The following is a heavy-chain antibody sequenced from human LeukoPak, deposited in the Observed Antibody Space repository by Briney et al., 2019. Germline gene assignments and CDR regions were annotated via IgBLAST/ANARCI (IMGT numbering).Heavy chain of an antibody. CDR1: GFTFSSHW. CDR3: AREDTAFDY. Sequence: GGSLRLSCAASGFTFSSHWMSWVRQAPGKGLEWVANIKQDGSEKYYVDSVKGRFTISRDNAKNSLYLQMNSLRAEDTAVYYCAREDTAFDYWGQGTLVTVSS. J-gene: IGHJ4*02. D-gene: IGHD5-18*01. CDR2: IKQDGSEK. V-gene: IGHV3-7*01.